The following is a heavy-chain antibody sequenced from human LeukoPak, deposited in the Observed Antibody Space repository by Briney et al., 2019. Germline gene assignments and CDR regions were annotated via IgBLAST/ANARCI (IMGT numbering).Heavy chain of an antibody. CDR2: INHSGST. V-gene: IGHV4-34*01. J-gene: IGHJ4*02. CDR3: ARAQYCSGGSCYYY. Sequence: SETLSLTCAVYGGSFSGYYWSWIRQPPGKGLEWIGEINHSGSTNYNPSLKRRVTISVDTSKNQFSLKLSSVTAADTAVYYCARAQYCSGGSCYYYWGQGTLVTVSS. CDR1: GGSFSGYY. D-gene: IGHD2-15*01.